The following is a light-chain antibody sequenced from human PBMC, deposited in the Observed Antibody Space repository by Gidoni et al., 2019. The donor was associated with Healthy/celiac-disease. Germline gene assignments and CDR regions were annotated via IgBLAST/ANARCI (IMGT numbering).Light chain of an antibody. CDR2: GAS. V-gene: IGKV3-15*01. Sequence: EIVMTQSRATLSVSPGERATLPCRASQSVSSNLAWYQQKPGQAPRLLIYGASTRATGIPARFSGSGSGREFTPTISSLQSEDFAVYYCQKYNNWPPITFGQGTRLEIK. J-gene: IGKJ5*01. CDR3: QKYNNWPPIT. CDR1: QSVSSN.